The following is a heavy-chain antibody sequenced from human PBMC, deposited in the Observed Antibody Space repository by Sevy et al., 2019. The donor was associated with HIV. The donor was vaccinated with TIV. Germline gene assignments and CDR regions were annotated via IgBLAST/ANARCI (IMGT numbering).Heavy chain of an antibody. CDR3: ARRNDFDI. J-gene: IGHJ3*02. V-gene: IGHV4-59*08. Sequence: SETLSLTCTVSGGSINSDHWNWIRQPPGKGLEWIGYVYYTRGTNYNPSLKNRFTITVDRTKNKYSLKPTPVTAADTAVYDCARRNDFDIWGQGTMVTVSS. CDR1: GGSINSDH. CDR2: VYYTRGT.